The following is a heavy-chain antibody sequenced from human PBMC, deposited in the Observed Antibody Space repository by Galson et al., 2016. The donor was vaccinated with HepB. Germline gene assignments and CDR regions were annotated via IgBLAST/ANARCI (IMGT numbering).Heavy chain of an antibody. D-gene: IGHD6-13*01. Sequence: SLRLSCAVSGFTVSGSYMSWVRQAPGKGLEWVSVIYSDGTTKYADSVKGRFIISRDNSKNTLYLQMNSLRAEDTAVYYCASCMGWYGMCAFGIWGQGTMGTV. CDR1: GFTVSGSY. J-gene: IGHJ3*02. V-gene: IGHV3-66*01. CDR2: IYSDGTT. CDR3: ASCMGWYGMCAFGI.